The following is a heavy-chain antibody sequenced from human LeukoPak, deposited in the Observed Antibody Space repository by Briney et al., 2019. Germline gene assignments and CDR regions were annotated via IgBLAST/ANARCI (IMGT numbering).Heavy chain of an antibody. CDR3: ARDYEVVAATPAGGSDY. Sequence: GGSLRLSCAASGFTFSSYWMSWVRQAPGKGLEWVANIKQDGSVKYYVDSVKGRFTISRDNAKNSLYLQMNSLRAEDTAVYYCARDYEVVAATPAGGSDYWGQGTLVTVSS. CDR2: IKQDGSVK. V-gene: IGHV3-7*01. D-gene: IGHD2-15*01. CDR1: GFTFSSYW. J-gene: IGHJ4*02.